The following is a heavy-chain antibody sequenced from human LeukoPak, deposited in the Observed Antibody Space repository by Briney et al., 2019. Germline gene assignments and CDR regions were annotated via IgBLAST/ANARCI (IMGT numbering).Heavy chain of an antibody. J-gene: IGHJ4*02. D-gene: IGHD3-9*01. CDR3: ARADILTGYSGY. CDR1: GYTFTSYG. V-gene: IGHV1-18*01. Sequence: ASLKVSSTASGYTFTSYGISWVRQAPGEGLEWMGWISAYNGNTNYAQKLQGRVTMTTDTSTSTAYMELRSLRSDDTAVYYCARADILTGYSGYWGQGTLVTVSS. CDR2: ISAYNGNT.